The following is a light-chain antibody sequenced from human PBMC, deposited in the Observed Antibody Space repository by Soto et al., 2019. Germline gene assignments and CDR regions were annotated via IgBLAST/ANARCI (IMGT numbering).Light chain of an antibody. CDR2: AAS. J-gene: IGKJ4*01. V-gene: IGKV1-9*01. Sequence: DIQLTQSPPFLSPSVGDKVTTTCRAGQAISSSLAWYQQNPGKAPKLLIYAASTLQSGVPSRFSGSGSGTEFTLTISSLQPEDFATYYCQHLNSYPLTFGGGAKVEI. CDR1: QAISSS. CDR3: QHLNSYPLT.